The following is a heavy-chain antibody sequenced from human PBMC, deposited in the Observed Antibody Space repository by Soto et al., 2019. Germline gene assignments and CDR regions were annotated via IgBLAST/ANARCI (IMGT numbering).Heavy chain of an antibody. CDR1: GGSGGSFSGYY. V-gene: IGHV4-34*01. Sequence: SETKPLPCAVYGGSGGSFSGYYWSWIRQPPGKGLEWIGEINHSGSTNYNPSLKSRVTISVDTSKNQFSLKLSSVTAADTAVYYCASSNIAAAGFYYYGMDVWGRGTTVTVSS. J-gene: IGHJ6*02. CDR3: ASSNIAAAGFYYYGMDV. D-gene: IGHD6-13*01. CDR2: INHSGST.